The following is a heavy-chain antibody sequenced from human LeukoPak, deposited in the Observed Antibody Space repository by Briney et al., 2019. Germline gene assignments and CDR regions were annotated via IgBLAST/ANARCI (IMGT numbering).Heavy chain of an antibody. V-gene: IGHV4-59*01. CDR3: AAATQWFGELRSYYFDY. J-gene: IGHJ4*02. Sequence: SEILSLTCSVSGGSMNRYEWSWIRQPPGKGLEWIGEIYYSGNTNYNPSLKRRVIISVDKSKNKFSLNMSSVTAADTAVYYCAAATQWFGELRSYYFDYWGQGTLVTVSS. CDR2: IYYSGNT. D-gene: IGHD3-10*01. CDR1: GGSMNRYE.